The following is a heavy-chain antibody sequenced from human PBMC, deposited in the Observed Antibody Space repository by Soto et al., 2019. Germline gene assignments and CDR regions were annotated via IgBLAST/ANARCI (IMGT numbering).Heavy chain of an antibody. V-gene: IGHV4-30-4*01. CDR3: ASSSIYGMDV. CDR2: IYYSGNT. J-gene: IGHJ6*02. CDR1: GGSISSSYNY. D-gene: IGHD3-9*01. Sequence: PSETLSLTCSVSGGSISSSYNYWSWIRQPPGNGLEWIGNIYYSGNTYYNPSLKRRRIISRDTSKNQCSLKVGSVTAAATAVYYCASSSIYGMDVWRQGTTGIVCS.